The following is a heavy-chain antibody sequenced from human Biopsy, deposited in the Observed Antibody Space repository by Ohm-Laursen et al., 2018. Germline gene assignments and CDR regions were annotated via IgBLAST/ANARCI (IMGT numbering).Heavy chain of an antibody. CDR1: GGTFINYA. V-gene: IGHV1-69*01. CDR3: ARGPHSGSHSCFDY. CDR2: IIPMFGTA. J-gene: IGHJ4*02. Sequence: GSSVKVSCKASGGTFINYAISWVRQAPGQGLECMGGIIPMFGTANYAQMFQGRVTISADESTSTSYMELSSLTTEDTAIYYCARGPHSGSHSCFDYWGRGTLVTVSS. D-gene: IGHD1-26*01.